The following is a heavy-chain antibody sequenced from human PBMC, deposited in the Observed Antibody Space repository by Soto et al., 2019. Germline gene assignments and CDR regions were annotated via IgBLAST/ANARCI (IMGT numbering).Heavy chain of an antibody. CDR1: GYSFTSYW. Sequence: EVQLVQSGAEVKKPGESLKISCKGSGYSFTSYWIGWVRQMPGKGLEWMGVIYPDDSETIYSPSFQGQVIISADKSTSTAYLQWSSLKASDSAMYYCARHDFPVGFCSSASCSYYMDVWGKGTTVTVSS. CDR3: ARHDFPVGFCSSASCSYYMDV. D-gene: IGHD2-2*01. V-gene: IGHV5-51*01. J-gene: IGHJ6*03. CDR2: IYPDDSET.